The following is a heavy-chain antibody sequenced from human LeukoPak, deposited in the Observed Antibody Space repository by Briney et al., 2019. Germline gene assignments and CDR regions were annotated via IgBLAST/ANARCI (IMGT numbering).Heavy chain of an antibody. V-gene: IGHV3-23*01. Sequence: GGSLRLSCAASGFTFSSYAMSWVRQAPGKGLEWVSAISGGGGSTHYADSVKGRFTISRDNSKNTLYLQMSSLRAEDTAVYYCATFLAVIAARDSLYFQHWGQGTLVSVSS. D-gene: IGHD6-6*01. CDR3: ATFLAVIAARDSLYFQH. J-gene: IGHJ1*01. CDR2: ISGGGGST. CDR1: GFTFSSYA.